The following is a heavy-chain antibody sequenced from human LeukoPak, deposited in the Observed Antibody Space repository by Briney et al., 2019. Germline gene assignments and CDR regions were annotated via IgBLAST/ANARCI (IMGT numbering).Heavy chain of an antibody. D-gene: IGHD1-14*01. V-gene: IGHV3-23*01. CDR2: ITEGGGST. CDR3: ARTEHYYYYGMDV. CDR1: GFTFSNYA. Sequence: GGSLRLSCAASGFTFSNYAMSWVRQAPGTGLEWVSGITEGGGSTFYADSVKGRFTISRDNSKNTLYMQMNSLRAEDTAVYYCARTEHYYYYGMDVWGQGTTVTVSS. J-gene: IGHJ6*02.